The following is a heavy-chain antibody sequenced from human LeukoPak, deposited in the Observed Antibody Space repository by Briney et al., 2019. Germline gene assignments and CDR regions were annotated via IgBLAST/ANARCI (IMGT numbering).Heavy chain of an antibody. Sequence: PGGSLRLSCAASGFTFSSYWMHWVRQAPGKGLVWVSRINSDGSSTSYADSVKGRFTISRDNAKNTLYLQMNSLRAEDTAVYYCARGSAYSGYQDYWGQGTRVTVSS. CDR2: INSDGSST. CDR3: ARGSAYSGYQDY. J-gene: IGHJ4*02. V-gene: IGHV3-74*01. D-gene: IGHD5-12*01. CDR1: GFTFSSYW.